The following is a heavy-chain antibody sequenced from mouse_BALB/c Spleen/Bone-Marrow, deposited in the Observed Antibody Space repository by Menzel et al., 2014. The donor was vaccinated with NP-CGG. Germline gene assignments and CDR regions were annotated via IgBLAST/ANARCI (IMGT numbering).Heavy chain of an antibody. CDR2: INPSNGGT. J-gene: IGHJ2*01. V-gene: IGHV1S81*02. CDR3: TREAYYDYDYFDY. Sequence: VQRVESGAELVKPGASVKLSCKASGYTFTSYYMYWVKQRPGQGLEWIGGINPSNGGTNFNEKFKSKATLTVDKSSSTAYMQLSSLTSEDSAVYYCTREAYYDYDYFDYWGQGTTLTVSS. D-gene: IGHD2-4*01. CDR1: GYTFTSYY.